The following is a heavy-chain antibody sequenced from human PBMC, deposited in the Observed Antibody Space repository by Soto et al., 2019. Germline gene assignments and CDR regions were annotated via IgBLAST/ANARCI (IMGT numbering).Heavy chain of an antibody. CDR2: ISGSVGST. CDR1: GFIFSGYV. D-gene: IGHD2-2*01. V-gene: IGHV3-23*01. CDR3: AKEKISTSCCNWFDP. J-gene: IGHJ5*02. Sequence: PGGALRRSCAPSGFIFSGYVISGCRQPSGKGLECVSAISGSVGSTYYEDPVKGRFTISRDNSKNTLYLQMNSLRAEDTAVYYCAKEKISTSCCNWFDPWGQGTLVTVAS.